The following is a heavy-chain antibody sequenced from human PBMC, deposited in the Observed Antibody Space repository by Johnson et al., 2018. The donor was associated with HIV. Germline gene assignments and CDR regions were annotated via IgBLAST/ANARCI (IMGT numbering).Heavy chain of an antibody. D-gene: IGHD3-10*01. V-gene: IGHV3-30-3*01. Sequence: QELLVESGGGVVQPERSLRLSCAASGFTFSTYAMHWVRQAPGKGLEWVAVISYAGSNKYYTDSVKGRFTISRDNSKSTLYLQMNSLRAEDTAVYYCARDKGRGAFDIWGQGTMVTVSS. CDR1: GFTFSTYA. CDR2: ISYAGSNK. J-gene: IGHJ3*02. CDR3: ARDKGRGAFDI.